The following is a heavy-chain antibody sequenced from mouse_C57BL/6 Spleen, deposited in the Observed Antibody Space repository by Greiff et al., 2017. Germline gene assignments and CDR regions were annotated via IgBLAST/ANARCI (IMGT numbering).Heavy chain of an antibody. CDR3: ARTLYYDYDGGFAY. J-gene: IGHJ3*01. D-gene: IGHD2-4*01. Sequence: QVQLQQSGPELVKPGASVKISCKASGYAFSSSWMNWVKQRPGKGLEWIGRIYPGDGDTNYNGKFKGKATLTADKSSSTAYMQLSSLTSEDSAVYFCARTLYYDYDGGFAYGGQGTLVTVSA. V-gene: IGHV1-82*01. CDR1: GYAFSSSW. CDR2: IYPGDGDT.